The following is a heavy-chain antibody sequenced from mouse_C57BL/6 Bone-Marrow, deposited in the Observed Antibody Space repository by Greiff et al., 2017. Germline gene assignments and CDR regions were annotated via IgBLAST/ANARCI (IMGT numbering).Heavy chain of an antibody. D-gene: IGHD1-1*01. CDR2: IYPDSGDT. Sequence: VQLQQPGAELVRPGASVKLSCTASGFTFNDYYMPWVKQRPEQGLEWIGWIYPDSGDTEYATKFQGKATLTADTSSNTAYLQLSSLTSEDTAVYYWATWGTTEEGRSYFDYWGQGTTLTVSS. CDR1: GFTFNDYY. V-gene: IGHV14-4*01. J-gene: IGHJ2*01. CDR3: ATWGTTEEGRSYFDY.